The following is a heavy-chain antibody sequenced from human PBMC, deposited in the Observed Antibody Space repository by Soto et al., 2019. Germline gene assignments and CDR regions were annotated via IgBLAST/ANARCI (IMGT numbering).Heavy chain of an antibody. CDR1: AFTFSIYG. J-gene: IGHJ4*02. V-gene: IGHV3-23*01. D-gene: IGHD3-3*01. Sequence: PGGSLRLSCAASAFTFSIYGMSWVRQAPGKGLEWVSGISGSNDSTEYADSVKGRFTISRDTSKSTLYLQMYSLRDDDTAVYYCARGVEGWYFDYLGRGTLVTVSS. CDR2: ISGSNDST. CDR3: ARGVEGWYFDY.